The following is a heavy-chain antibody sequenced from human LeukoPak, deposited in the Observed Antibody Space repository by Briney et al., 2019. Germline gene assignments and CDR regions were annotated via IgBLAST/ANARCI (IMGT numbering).Heavy chain of an antibody. CDR3: AKDSSSRSRGAYFDY. CDR2: ISGSGGST. D-gene: IGHD6-13*01. V-gene: IGHV3-23*01. J-gene: IGHJ4*02. Sequence: GGSLRLSRAASGFTFSIYAMSWVRQAPGKGLDLVSAISGSGGSTYYADSVKGRFTISRDNSKNTLYLQMNSLRAEDTAVYYCAKDSSSRSRGAYFDYWGQGTLVTVSS. CDR1: GFTFSIYA.